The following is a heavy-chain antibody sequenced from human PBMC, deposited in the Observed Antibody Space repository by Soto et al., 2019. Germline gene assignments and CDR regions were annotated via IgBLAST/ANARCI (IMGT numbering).Heavy chain of an antibody. CDR1: GFTFSSYS. J-gene: IGHJ4*02. V-gene: IGHV3-23*01. CDR3: AEGISGYYDSSDFDS. Sequence: PGGSLRLSCAASGFTFSSYSMSWVRQAPGKGLEWVSTIGGRGGSTYYADSVKGRFTISRDISKNTLHLQMTSLRAEDTAVYYCAEGISGYYDSSDFDSWGQGTLVTVSS. CDR2: IGGRGGST. D-gene: IGHD3-22*01.